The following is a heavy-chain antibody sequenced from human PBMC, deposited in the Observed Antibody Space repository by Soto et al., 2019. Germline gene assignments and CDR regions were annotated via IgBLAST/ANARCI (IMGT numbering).Heavy chain of an antibody. CDR2: IIPIFGTA. V-gene: IGHV1-69*13. CDR3: ASTKAYYYDSSGYQPFDY. J-gene: IGHJ4*02. Sequence: SVKVSCKASGGTFSSYAISWVRQAPGQGLEWMGGIIPIFGTANYAQKFQGRVTITADESTSTAYMELSSLRSEDTAVYYCASTKAYYYDSSGYQPFDYWGKGTLVPVSS. CDR1: GGTFSSYA. D-gene: IGHD3-22*01.